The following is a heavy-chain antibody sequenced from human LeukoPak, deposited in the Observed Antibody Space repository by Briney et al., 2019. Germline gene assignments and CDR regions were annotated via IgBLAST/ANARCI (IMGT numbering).Heavy chain of an antibody. D-gene: IGHD6-19*01. CDR1: GFTFSSYG. CDR3: ARTVSSGWYDY. J-gene: IGHJ4*02. CDR2: IWYDGSNK. V-gene: IGHV3-33*01. Sequence: PGRSLRLSCAASGFTFSSYGMHWVRQAPGKGLEWVAVIWYDGSNKYYADSVKGRLTISRDNSKNTLYLQMNSLRAEDTAVYYCARTVSSGWYDYWGQGTLVTVSS.